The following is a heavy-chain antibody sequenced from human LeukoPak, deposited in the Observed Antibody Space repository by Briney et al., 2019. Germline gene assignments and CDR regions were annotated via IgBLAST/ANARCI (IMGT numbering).Heavy chain of an antibody. D-gene: IGHD3-10*01. CDR1: GYTFAGYY. Sequence: ASVKVSCKASGYTFAGYYMHWVRQAPGQGLEWMGWINPKIGGTNYAQKFQGRVTVTRDTSISTAYMELSRLRSDDTAVYYCAREIGSGSFLDNWGQGTLVTVSS. CDR3: AREIGSGSFLDN. V-gene: IGHV1-2*02. CDR2: INPKIGGT. J-gene: IGHJ4*02.